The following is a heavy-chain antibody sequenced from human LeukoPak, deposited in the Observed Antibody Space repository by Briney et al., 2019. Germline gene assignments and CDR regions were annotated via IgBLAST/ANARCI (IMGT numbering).Heavy chain of an antibody. CDR1: GFIFSSYW. CDR2: ISSSGSPI. D-gene: IGHD3-22*01. V-gene: IGHV3-48*04. CDR3: ARDYDYEDAGGFDH. J-gene: IGHJ4*02. Sequence: PGGSLRLSCEVSGFIFSSYWMSWVRQAPGKGLEWVSYISSSGSPIYYADSVKGRFTISWDNAKNSLYLQMNSLRAEDTAVYYCARDYDYEDAGGFDHWGQGTLVTVSS.